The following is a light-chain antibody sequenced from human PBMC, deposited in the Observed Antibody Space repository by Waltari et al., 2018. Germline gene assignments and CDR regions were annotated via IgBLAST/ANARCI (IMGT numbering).Light chain of an antibody. Sequence: RASQSVSSYLGWYKQKPGQAPRLLIYEASNRATGIPARFSGSGSGTDFTLTISSLEPEDFAVYYCQHRIDWPHTFGQGTKLEIK. CDR2: EAS. CDR1: QSVSSY. CDR3: QHRIDWPHT. J-gene: IGKJ2*01. V-gene: IGKV3-11*01.